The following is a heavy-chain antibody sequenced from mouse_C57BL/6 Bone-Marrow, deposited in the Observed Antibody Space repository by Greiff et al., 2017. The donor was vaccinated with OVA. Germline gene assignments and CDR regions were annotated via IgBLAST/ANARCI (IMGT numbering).Heavy chain of an antibody. V-gene: IGHV1-72*01. Sequence: VQLQQPGAELVKPGASVKLSCKASGYTFTSYWMHWVKQRPGRGLEWIGRIDPNSGGTKYNEKFKSKATLTVDKPSSTAYMQLSSLTSEDSAVYYCASSSSCRYYYAMDYWGQGTSVTVSS. J-gene: IGHJ4*01. CDR1: GYTFTSYW. CDR3: ASSSSCRYYYAMDY. CDR2: IDPNSGGT. D-gene: IGHD1-1*01.